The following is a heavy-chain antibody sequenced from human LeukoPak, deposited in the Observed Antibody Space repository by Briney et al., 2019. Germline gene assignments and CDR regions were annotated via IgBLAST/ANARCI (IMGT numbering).Heavy chain of an antibody. CDR3: ARDHVPRVVPAAYYLDY. D-gene: IGHD2-2*01. J-gene: IGHJ4*02. CDR1: GFTFSSYA. CDR2: ISYDGSNK. V-gene: IGHV3-30-3*01. Sequence: GGSLRLSCAASGFTFSSYAMHWVRQAPGKGLEWVAVISYDGSNKYYADSVKGRFTISRDNSKNTLYLQMNSLRAEDTAVYYCARDHVPRVVPAAYYLDYWGQGTLVTVSS.